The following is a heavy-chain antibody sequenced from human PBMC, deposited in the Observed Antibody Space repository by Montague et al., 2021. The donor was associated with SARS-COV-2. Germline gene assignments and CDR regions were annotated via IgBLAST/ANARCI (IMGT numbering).Heavy chain of an antibody. V-gene: IGHV4-39*01. D-gene: IGHD6-19*01. CDR3: ARSTYTSCWSHQFDY. CDR1: GGSISSSNYY. CDR2: IYYSGTT. Sequence: SETLSLTCTVSGGSISSSNYYWGWIRQPPGKGLEWIGSIYYSGTTYYNPSLQSRVTISVDTSKNRFSLKLSSVTAADTAVYYCARSTYTSCWSHQFDYWGQGTLVTVSS. J-gene: IGHJ4*02.